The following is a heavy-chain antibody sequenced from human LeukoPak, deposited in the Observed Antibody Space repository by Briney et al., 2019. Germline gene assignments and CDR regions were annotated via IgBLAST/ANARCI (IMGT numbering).Heavy chain of an antibody. Sequence: KSSETLSLTCTVSGGSISSYYWSWIRQPPGKGLEWIGYIYYSGSTNYNPSLKSRVTISVDTSKNQFSLKLSSVTAADTAVYYCARHRPDYGDYALYYYYGMDVWGQGTTVTVSS. V-gene: IGHV4-59*08. J-gene: IGHJ6*02. CDR1: GGSISSYY. D-gene: IGHD4-17*01. CDR2: IYYSGST. CDR3: ARHRPDYGDYALYYYYGMDV.